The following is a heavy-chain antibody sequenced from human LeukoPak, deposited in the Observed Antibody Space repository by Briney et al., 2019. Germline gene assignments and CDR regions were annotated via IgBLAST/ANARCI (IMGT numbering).Heavy chain of an antibody. J-gene: IGHJ4*02. CDR3: AKDPRVGSRVATPCH. D-gene: IGHD5-24*01. CDR2: ISGSGGST. CDR1: GFTFSSYA. V-gene: IGHV3-23*01. Sequence: GGSLRLSCAASGFTFSSYAMSWVRQAPGKGLEWVSAISGSGGSTYYADSVKGRFTISRDNSKSTLFLQINSLRAEDTAVYYCAKDPRVGSRVATPCHWGQGTLVTVSS.